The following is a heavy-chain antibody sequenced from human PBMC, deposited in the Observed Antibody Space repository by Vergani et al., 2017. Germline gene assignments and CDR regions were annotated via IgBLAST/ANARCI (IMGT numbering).Heavy chain of an antibody. V-gene: IGHV4-39*01. CDR3: ARHSTVEWLVKLGWIDP. Sequence: QLQLQESGPGLVKPSATLSLTCSVSGASIRSSNYYWGWIRQPPGKELEWIASIYYSGSTYYNPSLKSRFTISVDTSKNQFSLQLSSVTAADTAVYFCARHSTVEWLVKLGWIDPWGQGILVTVSS. J-gene: IGHJ5*02. CDR2: IYYSGST. CDR1: GASIRSSNYY. D-gene: IGHD6-19*01.